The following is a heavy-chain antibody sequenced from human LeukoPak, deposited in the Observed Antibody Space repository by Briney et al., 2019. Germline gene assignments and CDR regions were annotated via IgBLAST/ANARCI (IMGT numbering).Heavy chain of an antibody. CDR3: TSISLGANEDY. V-gene: IGHV3-7*03. Sequence: PGGSLRLSCAASGFTFRNNWMNWIRQTPGKGLEWVANIRPGASDTGYVDSVKGRFTISRDNAKNLLYLQMNSLRVDDTAVYYCTSISLGANEDYWGQGTRVTVSS. CDR2: IRPGASDT. D-gene: IGHD1-26*01. CDR1: GFTFRNNW. J-gene: IGHJ4*02.